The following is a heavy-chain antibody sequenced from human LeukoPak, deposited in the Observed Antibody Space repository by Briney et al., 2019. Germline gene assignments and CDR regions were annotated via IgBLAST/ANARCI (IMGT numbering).Heavy chain of an antibody. J-gene: IGHJ4*02. V-gene: IGHV4-34*01. CDR2: INHSGST. Sequence: ASETLSLTCAVYGGSFSGYYWSWIRQPPGKGLEWIGEINHSGSTNYNPSLKSRVTISVDTSKNQFSLKLSSVTAADTAVYYCARRDVRMITFGGVIVGSFDYWGQGTLVTVSS. CDR1: GGSFSGYY. D-gene: IGHD3-16*02. CDR3: ARRDVRMITFGGVIVGSFDY.